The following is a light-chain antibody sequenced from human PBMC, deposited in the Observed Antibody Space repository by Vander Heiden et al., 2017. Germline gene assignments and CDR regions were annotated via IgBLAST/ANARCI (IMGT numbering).Light chain of an antibody. CDR1: QSLLHSDGYNY. CDR2: LRS. Sequence: DIVMTQSPLSMPVTPGEPASISCRSSQSLLHSDGYNYLDWYLQKPGQSPQLLIYLRSNRASGVPDRFSGSGSGTDFTLKISRVEAGDVGVYYCMQALQTPNTFGQGTRLEIK. CDR3: MQALQTPNT. J-gene: IGKJ5*01. V-gene: IGKV2-28*01.